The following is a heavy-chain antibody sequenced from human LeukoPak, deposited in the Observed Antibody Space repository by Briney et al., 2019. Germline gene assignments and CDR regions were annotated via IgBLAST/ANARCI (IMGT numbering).Heavy chain of an antibody. J-gene: IGHJ1*01. CDR3: ARTYSSGWSVEYFQH. CDR2: IYYSGST. CDR1: GGSISSYY. V-gene: IGHV4-59*01. Sequence: SETLSLTCTVSGGSISSYYWSWIRQPPGKGLEWIGYIYYSGSTNYNPSLKSRVTMSVDTSKNQFSLKLSSVTAADTAVYYCARTYSSGWSVEYFQHWGQGTLVTVSS. D-gene: IGHD6-19*01.